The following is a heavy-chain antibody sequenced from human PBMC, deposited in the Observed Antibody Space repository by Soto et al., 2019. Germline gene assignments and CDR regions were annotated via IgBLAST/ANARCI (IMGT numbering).Heavy chain of an antibody. D-gene: IGHD1-26*01. CDR2: ISHGGST. Sequence: QVQLQQWGAGLLKPSETLSLTCAVYGGSFSSDFWSWIRQPPGKGLEWIGDISHGGSTTYNPSLKSRVAISVDTSKNQFSLKVSSVTAADTAVYYCARRPRGRTYFLARYYYNGMDVWGRGTTVTVSS. J-gene: IGHJ6*02. V-gene: IGHV4-34*01. CDR3: ARRPRGRTYFLARYYYNGMDV. CDR1: GGSFSSDF.